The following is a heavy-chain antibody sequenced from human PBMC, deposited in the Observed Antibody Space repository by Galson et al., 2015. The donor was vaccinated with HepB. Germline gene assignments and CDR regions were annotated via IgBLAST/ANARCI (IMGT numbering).Heavy chain of an antibody. D-gene: IGHD6-6*01. Sequence: SLRLSCAASGFTFGDYAMNWFRQAPGKGLEWVGLIRSKAYGGTTEYAASVKGRFIISRDNSKNIAYLQMNSLQTEDTAVYYCTRWAGGSSGFDYWGQGTLVTVSS. CDR3: TRWAGGSSGFDY. CDR1: GFTFGDYA. J-gene: IGHJ4*02. V-gene: IGHV3-49*03. CDR2: IRSKAYGGTT.